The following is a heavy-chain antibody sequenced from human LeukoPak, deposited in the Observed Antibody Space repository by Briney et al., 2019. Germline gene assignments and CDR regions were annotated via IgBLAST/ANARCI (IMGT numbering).Heavy chain of an antibody. CDR1: GYTFTSYG. V-gene: IGHV1-18*01. CDR3: ARDRRYSSSSTRFDP. D-gene: IGHD6-6*01. Sequence: ASVKVSCKASGYTFTSYGISWVRQAPGQGLEWMGWISAYNGNINYAQKLQGRVTMTTDTSTSTAYMELRSLRSDDTAVYYCARDRRYSSSSTRFDPWGQGTLVTVSS. CDR2: ISAYNGNI. J-gene: IGHJ5*02.